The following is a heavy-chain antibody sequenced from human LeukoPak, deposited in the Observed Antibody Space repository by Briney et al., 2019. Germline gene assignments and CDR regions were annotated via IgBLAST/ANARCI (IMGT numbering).Heavy chain of an antibody. J-gene: IGHJ4*02. CDR3: ARAHWLYSSGWYEGY. Sequence: GASVKVSCKASGYTFTGYYVHWVRQAPGQGLEWMGWINPNSGGTNYAQKFQGRVTMTRDTSISTAYMELSRLRSDDTAVYYCARAHWLYSSGWYEGYWGQGTLVTVSS. D-gene: IGHD6-19*01. CDR2: INPNSGGT. CDR1: GYTFTGYY. V-gene: IGHV1-2*02.